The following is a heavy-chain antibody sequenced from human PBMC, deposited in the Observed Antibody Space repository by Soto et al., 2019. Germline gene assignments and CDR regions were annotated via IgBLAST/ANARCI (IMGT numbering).Heavy chain of an antibody. J-gene: IGHJ6*02. Sequence: ESGGGLVQRGGSVRLSCAASGFTLSPYSMNWVRQAPRKGLEWISYISGSSNTINYADSVKGRFTISSDNTKNSLYLQMNSLREEDTAVYYCARGFELQCGMDVWCQGTTVTVSS. D-gene: IGHD3-10*01. V-gene: IGHV3-48*02. CDR2: ISGSSNTI. CDR3: ARGFELQCGMDV. CDR1: GFTLSPYS.